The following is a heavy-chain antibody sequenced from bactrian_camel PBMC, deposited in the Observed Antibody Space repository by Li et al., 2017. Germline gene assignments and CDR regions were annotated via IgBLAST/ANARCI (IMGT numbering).Heavy chain of an antibody. CDR2: IGSDSTI. Sequence: HVQLVESGGGSVQAGGSLRLSCNTSTFTGSSYCMGWFHQPGNIRGGVAAIGSDSTITYADSVKGRFTISQDNAKNTLYLQMDSLKPEDSGIYYCAVRLGKSAGDCSLRPVYNYWGQGPRSPSP. CDR3: AVRLGKSAGDCSLRPVYNY. D-gene: IGHD3*01. J-gene: IGHJ4*01. V-gene: IGHV3S55*01. CDR1: TFTGSSYC.